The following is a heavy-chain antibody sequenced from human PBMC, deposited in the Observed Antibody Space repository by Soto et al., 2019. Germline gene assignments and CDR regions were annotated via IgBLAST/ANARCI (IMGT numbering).Heavy chain of an antibody. J-gene: IGHJ5*02. CDR1: GYTFTSYA. CDR3: SRDYYGSGRLNAHNWFDP. D-gene: IGHD3-10*01. Sequence: ASVKVSCKASGYTFTSYAMHWVRQAPGQRLEWMGWINAGNGNTKYSQKFQGRVTITRDTSASTAYMELSSLRSEDTAVYYCSRDYYGSGRLNAHNWFDPWGQGTLVTSPQ. V-gene: IGHV1-3*01. CDR2: INAGNGNT.